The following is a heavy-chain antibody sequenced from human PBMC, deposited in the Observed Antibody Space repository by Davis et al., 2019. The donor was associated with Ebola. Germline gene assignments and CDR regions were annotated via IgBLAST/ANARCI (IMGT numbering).Heavy chain of an antibody. CDR2: IYYSGST. D-gene: IGHD3-10*01. Sequence: SETLSLTCTVSGGSISSYYWSWIRQPPGKGLEWIGYIYYSGSTNYNPSLKSRVTISVDTPKNQFSLKLSSVTAADTAVYYCARVGLLWFGELLHPRYWYFDLWGRGTLVTVSS. J-gene: IGHJ2*01. CDR1: GGSISSYY. V-gene: IGHV4-59*01. CDR3: ARVGLLWFGELLHPRYWYFDL.